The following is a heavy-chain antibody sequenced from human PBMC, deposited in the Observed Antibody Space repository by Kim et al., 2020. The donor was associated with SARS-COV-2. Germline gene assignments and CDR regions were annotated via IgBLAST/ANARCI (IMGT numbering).Heavy chain of an antibody. CDR1: GGSISSGGYY. CDR2: IYYSGST. D-gene: IGHD2-2*01. V-gene: IGHV4-31*03. J-gene: IGHJ5*02. Sequence: SETLSLTCTVSGGSISSGGYYWSWIRQHPGKGLEWIGYIYYSGSTYYNPSLKSRVTISVDTSKNQFSMKLSSVTAADTAVYYCAIVRVVVPAARNWFDPWGQGTLVTVSS. CDR3: AIVRVVVPAARNWFDP.